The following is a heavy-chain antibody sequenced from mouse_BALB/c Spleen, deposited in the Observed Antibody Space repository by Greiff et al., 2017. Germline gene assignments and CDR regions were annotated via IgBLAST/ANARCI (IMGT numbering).Heavy chain of an antibody. CDR3: AREETTVVSYYAMDY. Sequence: EVKLMESGPELVKPGASVKMSCKASGYTFTSYVMHWVKQKPGQGLEWIGYINPYNDGTKYNEKFKGKATLTSDKSSSTAYMELSSLTSEDSAVYYCAREETTVVSYYAMDYWGQGTSVTVSS. CDR1: GYTFTSYV. J-gene: IGHJ4*01. D-gene: IGHD1-1*01. V-gene: IGHV1-14*01. CDR2: INPYNDGT.